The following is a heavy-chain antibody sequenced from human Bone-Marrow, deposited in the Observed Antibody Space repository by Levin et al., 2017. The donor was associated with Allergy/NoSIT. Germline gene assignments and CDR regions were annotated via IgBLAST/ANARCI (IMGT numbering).Heavy chain of an antibody. J-gene: IGHJ5*02. D-gene: IGHD5-12*01. CDR3: ARRARAGGYDGYNWLDP. V-gene: IGHV4-59*08. Sequence: ESLKISCAVSGDSVSHYYWSWIRQSPGKGLEWIGYIYHGGHTNYSPSLKSRVTISVDTSKNQFSLKLTSVTAADTAVYYCARRARAGGYDGYNWLDPWGQGTLVTVSS. CDR1: GDSVSHYY. CDR2: IYHGGHT.